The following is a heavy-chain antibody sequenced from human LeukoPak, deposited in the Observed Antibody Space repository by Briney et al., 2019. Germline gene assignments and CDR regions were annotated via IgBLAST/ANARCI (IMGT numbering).Heavy chain of an antibody. CDR1: GYTFTSYY. CDR3: ASSYSSGWYFDY. CDR2: IIPIFGTA. Sequence: ASVKVSCKASGYTFTSYYMHWVRQAPGQGLEWMGGIIPIFGTANYAQKFQGRVTITADESTSTAYMELSSLRSEDTAVYYCASSYSSGWYFDYWGQGTLVTVSS. V-gene: IGHV1-69*13. D-gene: IGHD6-19*01. J-gene: IGHJ4*02.